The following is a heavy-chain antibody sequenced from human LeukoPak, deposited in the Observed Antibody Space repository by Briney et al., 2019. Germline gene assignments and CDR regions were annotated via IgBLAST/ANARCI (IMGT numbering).Heavy chain of an antibody. V-gene: IGHV4-34*01. J-gene: IGHJ4*02. CDR3: ARGTYYDFWSGYYNRVYYFDY. CDR2: TNHSGST. CDR1: GGSFSGYY. D-gene: IGHD3-3*01. Sequence: SETLSLTCAVYGGSFSGYYWSWIRQPPGKGLEWIGETNHSGSTNYNPSLKSRVTISVDTSKNQFSLKLSSVTAADTAVYYCARGTYYDFWSGYYNRVYYFDYWGQGTLVTVSS.